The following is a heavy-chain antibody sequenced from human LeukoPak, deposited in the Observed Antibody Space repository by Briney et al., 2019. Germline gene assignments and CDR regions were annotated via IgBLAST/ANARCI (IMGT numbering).Heavy chain of an antibody. Sequence: AGGSLRLSCAASGFTFSSYAMHWVRQAPGKGLEWVAVISYDGSNKYYADSVKGRFTISRDNSKNTLYLQMNSLRAEDTAVYHCARSPGYSTMAATYSSRPLNYWGQGTLVTVSS. CDR1: GFTFSSYA. J-gene: IGHJ4*02. CDR2: ISYDGSNK. V-gene: IGHV3-30-3*01. CDR3: ARSPGYSTMAATYSSRPLNY. D-gene: IGHD5/OR15-5a*01.